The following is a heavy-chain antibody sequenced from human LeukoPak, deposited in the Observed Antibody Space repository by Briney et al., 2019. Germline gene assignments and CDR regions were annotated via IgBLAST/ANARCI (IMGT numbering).Heavy chain of an antibody. D-gene: IGHD3-3*01. CDR1: GYTFTSYD. J-gene: IGHJ6*02. V-gene: IGHV1-8*01. CDR2: MNPNRGST. Sequence: ASVKVSCKASGYTFTSYDINWVQQATGHPLEWIGWMNPNRGSTGYVQKFQGRVTMTKNTSLSKAYIELSSLRSEDTAVYYCARHYIRSRPTIFGVTYGMDVWGQGTTVTVSS. CDR3: ARHYIRSRPTIFGVTYGMDV.